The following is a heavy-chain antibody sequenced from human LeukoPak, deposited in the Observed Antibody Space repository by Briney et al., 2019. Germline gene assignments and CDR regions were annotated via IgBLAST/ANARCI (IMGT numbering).Heavy chain of an antibody. Sequence: GGFLRLSCAASGFTFTIYTMNWVPQAPGRGLEWVSSISSTGNNIYYADSVKARFTISRDNAKVSLYLEMNSLRAEDTAVYYCARGLRRGDYSGQGTLVTVSS. CDR2: ISSTGNNI. D-gene: IGHD4-17*01. V-gene: IGHV3-21*01. J-gene: IGHJ4*02. CDR1: GFTFTIYT. CDR3: ARGLRRGDY.